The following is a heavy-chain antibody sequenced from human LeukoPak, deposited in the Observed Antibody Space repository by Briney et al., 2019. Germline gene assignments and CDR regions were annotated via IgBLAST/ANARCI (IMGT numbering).Heavy chain of an antibody. CDR3: ARTLQWLSSDAFDI. CDR2: INAGNGNT. V-gene: IGHV1-3*01. CDR1: GYTFTIYA. J-gene: IGHJ3*02. Sequence: ASVTVSCTASGYTFTIYAMHWVRQAPGQRLEWMGWINAGNGNTKYSQKFQGRVTITRDTSASTAYMELSSLRSEDTAVYYCARTLQWLSSDAFDIWGQGTMVTVSS. D-gene: IGHD6-19*01.